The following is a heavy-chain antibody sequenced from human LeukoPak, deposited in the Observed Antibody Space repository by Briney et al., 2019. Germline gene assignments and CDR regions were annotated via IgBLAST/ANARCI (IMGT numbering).Heavy chain of an antibody. CDR2: ISYSSSTI. J-gene: IGHJ5*02. CDR3: AREFKSGYGMWA. V-gene: IGHV3-48*04. CDR1: GFTFSSYS. D-gene: IGHD5-18*01. Sequence: QPGGSLRLSCAASGFTFSSYSMNWVRQAPGKGLEWVSYISYSSSTIYCADSVKGRFTISRDNAENSLHLQMNSLRAEDTAVYYCAREFKSGYGMWAWGQGTLVTVSS.